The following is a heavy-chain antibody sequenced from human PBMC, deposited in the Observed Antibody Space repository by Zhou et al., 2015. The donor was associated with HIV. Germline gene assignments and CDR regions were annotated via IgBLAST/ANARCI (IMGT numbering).Heavy chain of an antibody. V-gene: IGHV1-69*17. Sequence: QVQLVQSGTEVKKPGSSVKVSCKTSGGTFSGSEISWVRQAPGQGLEWMGGITPIFEIVNYAQKFQGRVTITADKSTSSAYMELSSLRSEDTAVYYCARGSCSSTSCYTEYYFDYWGQGTLVTVSS. CDR2: ITPIFEIV. CDR1: GGTFSGSE. D-gene: IGHD2-2*02. CDR3: ARGSCSSTSCYTEYYFDY. J-gene: IGHJ4*02.